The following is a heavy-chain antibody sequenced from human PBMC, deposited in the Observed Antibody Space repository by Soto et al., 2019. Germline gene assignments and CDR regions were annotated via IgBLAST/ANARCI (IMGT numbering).Heavy chain of an antibody. D-gene: IGHD6-19*01. Sequence: QVQLQESGPGLVKPSETLSLTGTVSGGSISSYYWSWIRQPPGKGLEWIGYIYYSGSTNDNPSLKSRVTISVDTSKNQFSLKLSSVTAADTAVYYCARLGDSSGWSSFDYWGQGTLVTVSS. CDR3: ARLGDSSGWSSFDY. J-gene: IGHJ4*02. CDR2: IYYSGST. V-gene: IGHV4-59*01. CDR1: GGSISSYY.